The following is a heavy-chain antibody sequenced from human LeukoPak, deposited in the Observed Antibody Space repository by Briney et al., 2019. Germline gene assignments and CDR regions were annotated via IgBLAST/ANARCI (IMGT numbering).Heavy chain of an antibody. CDR3: ARGGSVVYFDY. CDR2: INHGGST. CDR1: GGSFSGYY. D-gene: IGHD2-15*01. V-gene: IGHV4-34*01. J-gene: IGHJ4*02. Sequence: SETLSLTCAIYGGSFSGYYWSWIRQPPGKGLEWIGEINHGGSTNYNPSLKSRVTISVDTSKNQFSLKLSSVTAADTAVYHCARGGSVVYFDYWGQGTLVTVSS.